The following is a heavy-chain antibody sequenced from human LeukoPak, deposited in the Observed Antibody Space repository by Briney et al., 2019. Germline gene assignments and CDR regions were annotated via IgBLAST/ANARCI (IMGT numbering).Heavy chain of an antibody. D-gene: IGHD3-22*01. CDR2: IVVGSGNT. CDR1: GFTFTSSA. Sequence: TSVKVSFKASGFTFTSSAGQWVRQARGQRLEWIGWIVVGSGNTNYAQKFQERVTINRDMSTSLVYMELSSLRSEDTAVYYCAAEAAYYYDSRDAFDVWGQGTMVTVSS. J-gene: IGHJ3*01. CDR3: AAEAAYYYDSRDAFDV. V-gene: IGHV1-58*01.